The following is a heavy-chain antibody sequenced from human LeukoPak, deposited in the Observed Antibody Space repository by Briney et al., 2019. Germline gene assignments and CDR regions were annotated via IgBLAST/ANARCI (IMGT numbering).Heavy chain of an antibody. CDR3: ARVPRAAFIDY. CDR2: IYSGGST. V-gene: IGHV3-66*01. D-gene: IGHD2-15*01. Sequence: GGSLRLSCAVSGFTVSSNYMSWVRQAPGKGLEWVSVIYSGGSTYYADSVKGRFTISRDNSKNTLYLQMNSLRAEDTAVYYCARVPRAAFIDYWGQGTLVTVSS. CDR1: GFTVSSNY. J-gene: IGHJ4*02.